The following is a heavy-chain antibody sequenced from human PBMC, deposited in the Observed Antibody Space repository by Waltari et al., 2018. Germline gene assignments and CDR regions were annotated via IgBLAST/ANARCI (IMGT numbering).Heavy chain of an antibody. CDR3: ARDAGTAAAHFDY. Sequence: QVQLQESGPGLVKPSQTLSLTCTVSGGSISSGSYYWSWLRQPAGKGLEWIGYIYTSGSTNSNPSLKSRVTISVDTSKNQFSLKLSSVTAADTAVYYCARDAGTAAAHFDYWGQGTLVTVSS. CDR2: IYTSGST. V-gene: IGHV4-61*09. CDR1: GGSISSGSYY. J-gene: IGHJ4*02. D-gene: IGHD6-13*01.